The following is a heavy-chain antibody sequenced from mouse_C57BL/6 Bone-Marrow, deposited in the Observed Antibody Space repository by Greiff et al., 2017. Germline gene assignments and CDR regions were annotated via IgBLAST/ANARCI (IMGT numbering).Heavy chain of an antibody. Sequence: EVKVVESGGGLVQSGRSLRLSCATSGFTFSDFYMEWVRQAPGKGLEWIAASRNKANDYTTEYSASVKGRFIVSRDTSQSILYLQMNALGAEDTAIYYCARDAGHYYGSSGGYFDVWGTGTTVTVSS. J-gene: IGHJ1*03. CDR1: GFTFSDFY. V-gene: IGHV7-1*01. CDR3: ARDAGHYYGSSGGYFDV. D-gene: IGHD1-1*01. CDR2: SRNKANDYTT.